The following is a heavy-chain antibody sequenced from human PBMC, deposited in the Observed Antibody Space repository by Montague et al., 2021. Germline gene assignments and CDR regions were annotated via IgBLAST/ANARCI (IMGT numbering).Heavy chain of an antibody. J-gene: IGHJ4*02. D-gene: IGHD2/OR15-2a*01. Sequence: SETLSLTCAVSDGSVSSPDWWSWVRQAPGKGLEWIGDIYHNGNTNFNPSLKSRVTISVDKSKNQFSLQLTSVTAADTAVYYCATWPAYSTTWYYFDSWGQGTQVIVSS. V-gene: IGHV4-4*02. CDR2: IYHNGNT. CDR1: DGSVSSPDW. CDR3: ATWPAYSTTWYYFDS.